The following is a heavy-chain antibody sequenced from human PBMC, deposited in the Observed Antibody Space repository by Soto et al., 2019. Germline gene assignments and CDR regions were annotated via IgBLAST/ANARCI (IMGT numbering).Heavy chain of an antibody. Sequence: ASVKVSCRASGYTFTDYYMHWVRRAPGQGLEWMGWINDNSGATRYSQRFQGRVTLTRETSISKAYMELSSLRSDDKAVYYCARDSAAAAGLSFDSWGQGTLVTVSS. CDR1: GYTFTDYY. V-gene: IGHV1-2*02. D-gene: IGHD6-13*01. CDR2: INDNSGAT. CDR3: ARDSAAAAGLSFDS. J-gene: IGHJ4*02.